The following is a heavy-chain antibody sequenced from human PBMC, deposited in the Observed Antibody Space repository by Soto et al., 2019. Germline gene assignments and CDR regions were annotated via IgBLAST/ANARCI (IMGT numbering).Heavy chain of an antibody. CDR2: IYYSGST. D-gene: IGHD3-22*01. J-gene: IGHJ3*02. CDR1: GGSVSSGSYY. CDR3: ARAGDYYYDSSGYGDAFDI. Sequence: QVQLQESGPGLVKPSETLSLTCTVSGGSVSSGSYYWSWIRQPPGKGLEWIGYIYYSGSTNYNPSLTSRVTISVDTSKNQFSLKLSSVNAADTAVYYCARAGDYYYDSSGYGDAFDIWGQGTMVTVSS. V-gene: IGHV4-61*01.